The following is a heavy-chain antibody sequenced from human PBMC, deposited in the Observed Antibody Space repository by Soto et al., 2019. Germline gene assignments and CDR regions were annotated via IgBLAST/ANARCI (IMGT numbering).Heavy chain of an antibody. J-gene: IGHJ3*02. CDR2: ISYDGSNK. CDR3: AKCMLDYYGSGSQASDAFDI. V-gene: IGHV3-30*18. Sequence: PGGSLRLSCAAAGFTFSSYGMHWVRQAPGKGLEWVAVISYDGSNKYYADSVKGRFTISSDNSKNTLYLQMNSLRAEDTAVYYCAKCMLDYYGSGSQASDAFDIWGQGTMVTVSS. D-gene: IGHD3-10*01. CDR1: GFTFSSYG.